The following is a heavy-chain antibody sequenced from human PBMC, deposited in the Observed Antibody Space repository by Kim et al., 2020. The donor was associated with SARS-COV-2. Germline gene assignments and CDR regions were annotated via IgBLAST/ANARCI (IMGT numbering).Heavy chain of an antibody. D-gene: IGHD3-3*01. CDR3: ARRPITIFVVAYYYYYMDV. Sequence: RVTISVDTSKNQFSLKLSSVTAADTAVYYCARRPITIFVVAYYYYYMDVWGKGTTVTVSS. J-gene: IGHJ6*03. V-gene: IGHV4-39*01.